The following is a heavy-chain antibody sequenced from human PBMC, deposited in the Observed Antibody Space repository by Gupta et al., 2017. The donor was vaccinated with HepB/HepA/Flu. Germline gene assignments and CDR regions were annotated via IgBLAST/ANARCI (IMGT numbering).Heavy chain of an antibody. CDR1: GGSISMSRYY. Sequence: QLQLQESGPGLVKPSETLSLTCNVSGGSISMSRYYWGWIRQSPGKGLQWIGSIYYSGNTYYNPSLKSRITISVDTSKNQFSLKLNSVTAADTAVYYCVRPNYGDYLFAFDYWGHGTPVTVSS. CDR2: IYYSGNT. V-gene: IGHV4-39*01. D-gene: IGHD4-17*01. J-gene: IGHJ4*01. CDR3: VRPNYGDYLFAFDY.